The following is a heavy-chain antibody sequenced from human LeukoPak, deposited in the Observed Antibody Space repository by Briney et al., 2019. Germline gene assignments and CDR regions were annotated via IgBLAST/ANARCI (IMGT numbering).Heavy chain of an antibody. J-gene: IGHJ5*02. Sequence: PGGSLRLSCAASGFTFSGSAMHWVRQASGKGLEWVGRIRSKANSYATAYAASVKGRFTISRDDSKNTAYLQMNSLKTEDTAVYYCTRIGWRNWFDPWGQGTLVTVSS. CDR2: IRSKANSYAT. V-gene: IGHV3-73*01. CDR3: TRIGWRNWFDP. CDR1: GFTFSGSA.